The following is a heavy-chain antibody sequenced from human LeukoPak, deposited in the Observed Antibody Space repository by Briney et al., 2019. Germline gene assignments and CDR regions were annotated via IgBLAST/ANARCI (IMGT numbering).Heavy chain of an antibody. D-gene: IGHD2-21*01. CDR1: GYSISSGYY. Sequence: PSETLSLTCTVSGYSISSGYYWGWIRQPPGKGLEWIGRIYHIGSTYYTPSLKSRVTISVDTSKNQFSLKLSSVTAADTAVYYCARSGGPGILDYWGQGTLVTVSS. J-gene: IGHJ4*02. CDR2: IYHIGST. CDR3: ARSGGPGILDY. V-gene: IGHV4-38-2*02.